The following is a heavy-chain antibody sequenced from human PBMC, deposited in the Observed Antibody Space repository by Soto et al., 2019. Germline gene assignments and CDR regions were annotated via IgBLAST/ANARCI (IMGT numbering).Heavy chain of an antibody. CDR1: GGSFSGYY. V-gene: IGHV4-34*01. D-gene: IGHD3-10*01. J-gene: IGHJ4*02. CDR2: INHSGST. CDR3: ASLSGSGSYYNALDY. Sequence: SETLSLTCXVXGGSFSGYYWSWIRQPPGKGLEWIGEINHSGSTNYNPSLKSRVTISVDTSKNQFSLKLSSVTAADTAVYYCASLSGSGSYYNALDYWGQGTLVTVSS.